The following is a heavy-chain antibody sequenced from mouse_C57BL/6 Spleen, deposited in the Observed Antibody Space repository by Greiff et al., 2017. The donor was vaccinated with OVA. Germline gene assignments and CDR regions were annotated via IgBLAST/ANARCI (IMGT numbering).Heavy chain of an antibody. CDR1: GYTFTSYW. Sequence: VQLQQSGAELVKPGASVKLSCKASGYTFTSYWMHWVKQRPGQGLEWIGMIHPNSGSTNYNEKFKSKATLTVDKTSSTAYMQLSSLTSEDSAVYYCAREGGYGPDYWGQGTTLTVSS. V-gene: IGHV1-64*01. CDR3: AREGGYGPDY. D-gene: IGHD2-10*02. J-gene: IGHJ2*01. CDR2: IHPNSGST.